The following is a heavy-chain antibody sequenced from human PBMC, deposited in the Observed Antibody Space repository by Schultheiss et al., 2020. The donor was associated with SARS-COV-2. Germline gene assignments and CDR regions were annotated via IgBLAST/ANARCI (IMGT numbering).Heavy chain of an antibody. V-gene: IGHV1-69*02. CDR1: GGTFSSYT. CDR2: IIPILGIA. J-gene: IGHJ5*02. D-gene: IGHD1-1*01. CDR3: ASLAQTGTPRKNWFDP. Sequence: SVKVSCKASGGTFSSYTISWVRQAPGQGLEWMGRIIPILGIANYAQKFQGRVTITADKSTSTAYMELSSLRSEDTAVYYCASLAQTGTPRKNWFDPWGQGTLVTVSS.